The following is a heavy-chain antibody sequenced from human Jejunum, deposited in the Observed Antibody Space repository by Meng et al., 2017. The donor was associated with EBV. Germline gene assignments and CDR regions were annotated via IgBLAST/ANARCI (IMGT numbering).Heavy chain of an antibody. Sequence: QVQLVQFGAGVKKPGATVKVSCKASGYTFTTHHINWVRQATGQGLEYMGWMSPDNGDTGYAQNFQGRLTMTRDTSISTAYMELSSLTSDDTAVYYCARGDGYNLYWGQGTLVTVSS. V-gene: IGHV1-8*01. CDR1: GYTFTTHH. J-gene: IGHJ4*02. CDR2: MSPDNGDT. D-gene: IGHD5-24*01. CDR3: ARGDGYNLY.